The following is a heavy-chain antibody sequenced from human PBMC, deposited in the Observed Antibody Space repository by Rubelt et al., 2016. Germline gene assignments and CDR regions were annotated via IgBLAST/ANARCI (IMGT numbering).Heavy chain of an antibody. D-gene: IGHD6-6*01. Sequence: QLQLQESGPGLVKTSETLSLTCTVSGGSISSTSFYWGWIRQPPGKGLEWIARMPFTGDAYYNPSLKSRVTISVDTSKNQFSLKVTPWTAADTAVYYCARAPVAARGTRWFDPWGEGVLVTVS. CDR1: GGSISSTSFY. CDR2: MPFTGDA. CDR3: ARAPVAARGTRWFDP. V-gene: IGHV4-39*07. J-gene: IGHJ5*02.